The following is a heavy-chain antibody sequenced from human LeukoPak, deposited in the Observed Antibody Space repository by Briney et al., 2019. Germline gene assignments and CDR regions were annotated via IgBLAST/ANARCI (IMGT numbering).Heavy chain of an antibody. CDR1: GFTFSNAW. J-gene: IGHJ6*02. V-gene: IGHV3-15*01. Sequence: PGGSLRLSCAASGFTFSNAWMSWVRQAPGKGLEWVGRIKSKTDGGTTDYAAPVKGRFTISRDDSKNTLYLQMNSLKTEDTAVYYCTVIPYYYYYGMDVWGQGTTVTVSS. D-gene: IGHD2-21*01. CDR2: IKSKTDGGTT. CDR3: TVIPYYYYYGMDV.